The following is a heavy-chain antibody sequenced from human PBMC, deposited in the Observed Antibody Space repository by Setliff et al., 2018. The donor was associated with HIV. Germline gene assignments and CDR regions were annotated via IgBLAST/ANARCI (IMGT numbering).Heavy chain of an antibody. CDR2: IYYSGST. Sequence: PSETLSLTCTVSGGSISSYYWSWIRQPPGKGLEWIGYIYYSGSTNYNPSLKSRVTISVDTSKNQFSLKLSSVTAADTAVYYCARGRDDYNYDPFDIWGQGTMVTVSS. J-gene: IGHJ3*02. D-gene: IGHD4-4*01. CDR1: GGSISSYY. CDR3: ARGRDDYNYDPFDI. V-gene: IGHV4-59*12.